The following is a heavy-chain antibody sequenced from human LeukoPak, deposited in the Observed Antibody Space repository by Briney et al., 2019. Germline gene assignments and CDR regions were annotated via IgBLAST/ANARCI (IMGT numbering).Heavy chain of an antibody. J-gene: IGHJ5*02. CDR3: ARLWGVNWFDP. D-gene: IGHD3-10*01. CDR1: GGSISSYY. CDR2: IYYSGST. Sequence: SETLSLTCTVSGGSISSYYWSWIRQPPGKGLEWIGYIYYSGSTNYNPSLKSRVTISVDTSKNQFSLKLSSVTAADTAVYYCARLWGVNWFDPWGQGTLVTVSS. V-gene: IGHV4-59*01.